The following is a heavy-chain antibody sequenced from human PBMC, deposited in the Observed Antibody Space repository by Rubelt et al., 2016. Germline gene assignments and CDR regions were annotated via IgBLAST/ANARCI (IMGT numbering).Heavy chain of an antibody. J-gene: IGHJ4*02. CDR2: MNPNSGNT. CDR3: ARFVVGATNDY. CDR1: EYTFTSYD. V-gene: IGHV1-8*01. D-gene: IGHD1-26*01. Sequence: QVQLVQSGAEVKKPGASVKVSCKASEYTFTSYDINWVRQATGQGLEWMGWMNPNSGNTGYAQKFQGRVTMTSDTTISTAYKVIGSVGFEDTAVYYCARFVVGATNDYWCQGTLVTVSS.